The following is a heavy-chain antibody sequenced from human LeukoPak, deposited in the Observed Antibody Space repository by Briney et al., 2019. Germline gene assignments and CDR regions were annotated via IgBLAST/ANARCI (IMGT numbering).Heavy chain of an antibody. V-gene: IGHV3-7*01. CDR3: ARTAYGWLQANFDY. Sequence: PGGSLRLSCAASGFTFSSYWMSCVRQAPGEGVEWVANIKQDGSEKYYVDSVKGRFTISRDNAKNSLYLQMNSLRAEDTAVYYCARTAYGWLQANFDYWGQGTLVTVSS. CDR2: IKQDGSEK. D-gene: IGHD5-24*01. CDR1: GFTFSSYW. J-gene: IGHJ4*02.